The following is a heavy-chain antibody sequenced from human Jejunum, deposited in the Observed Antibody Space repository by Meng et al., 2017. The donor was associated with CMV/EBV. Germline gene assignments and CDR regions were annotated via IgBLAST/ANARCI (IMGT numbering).Heavy chain of an antibody. D-gene: IGHD3-3*01. CDR3: TRGAGRITTFGVVLNWFDP. CDR1: TNDW. J-gene: IGHJ5*02. CDR2: IYPGDSDT. Sequence: TNDWIGWVRQMPGKGLEWMGIIYPGDSDTRYGPSFEGQVTISVDKSINTAYLQWSSLKASDTAMYYCTRGAGRITTFGVVLNWFDPWGQGTLVTVSS. V-gene: IGHV5-51*01.